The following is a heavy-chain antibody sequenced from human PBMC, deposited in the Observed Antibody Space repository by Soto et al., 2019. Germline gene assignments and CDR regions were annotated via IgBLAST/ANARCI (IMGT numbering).Heavy chain of an antibody. CDR1: GYTFTGYY. V-gene: IGHV1-2*02. J-gene: IGHJ5*02. Sequence: ASVKVSCKASGYTFTGYYMHWVRQAPGQGLEWMGWINPNSGGTNYAQKFQGRVTMTRDTSISTAYMELSRLRSDDTAVYYCARVPPPGGSSWPNWFDPWGQGTLVTVSS. CDR2: INPNSGGT. CDR3: ARVPPPGGSSWPNWFDP. D-gene: IGHD6-13*01.